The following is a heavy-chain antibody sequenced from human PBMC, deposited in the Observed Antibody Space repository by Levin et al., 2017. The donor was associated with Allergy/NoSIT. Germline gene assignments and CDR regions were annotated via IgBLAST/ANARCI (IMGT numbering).Heavy chain of an antibody. V-gene: IGHV4-34*01. CDR1: GGSFSGYY. D-gene: IGHD3-22*01. CDR3: AGLPYYYDSSGYYGMDG. Sequence: SETLSLTCAVYGGSFSGYYWSWIRQPPGKGLEWIGEINHSGSTNYNPSLKSRVTISVDTSKNQFSLKLSSVTAADTAVYYCAGLPYYYDSSGYYGMDGWGQGTTVTVSS. J-gene: IGHJ6*02. CDR2: INHSGST.